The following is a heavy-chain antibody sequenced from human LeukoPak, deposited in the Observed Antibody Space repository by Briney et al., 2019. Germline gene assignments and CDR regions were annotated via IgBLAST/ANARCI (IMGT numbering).Heavy chain of an antibody. CDR1: GYTFTIYG. V-gene: IGHV1-18*01. Sequence: VASVKVSSKASGYTFTIYGISWVRQAPGQGLGWMGWISAYNGYTNYAQKLQGRVTMTTDTSTSTAYMELRNLRSDDTAVYYCARDNVLRSADAFDIWGQGTMVTVSS. CDR3: ARDNVLRSADAFDI. D-gene: IGHD3-3*01. J-gene: IGHJ3*02. CDR2: ISAYNGYT.